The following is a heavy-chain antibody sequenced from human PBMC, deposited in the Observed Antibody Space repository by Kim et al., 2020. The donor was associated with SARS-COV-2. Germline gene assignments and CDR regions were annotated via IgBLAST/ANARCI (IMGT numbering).Heavy chain of an antibody. D-gene: IGHD3-3*01. J-gene: IGHJ6*02. CDR3: ARDTTSYDFWSGYYYYYGMDV. CDR1: GGSISSYY. Sequence: SETLSLTCTVSGGSISSYYWSWIRQPAGKGLEWIGRIYTSGSTNYNPSLKSRVTMSVDTSKNQFSLKLSSVTAADTAVYYCARDTTSYDFWSGYYYYYGMDVWGQGTTVTVSS. CDR2: IYTSGST. V-gene: IGHV4-4*07.